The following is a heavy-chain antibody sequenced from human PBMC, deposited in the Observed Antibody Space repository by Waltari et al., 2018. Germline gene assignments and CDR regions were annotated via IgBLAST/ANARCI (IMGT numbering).Heavy chain of an antibody. CDR3: ARDPEYSSSSARGFDY. CDR1: GYTFTGYY. V-gene: IGHV1-2*02. CDR2: INPKSGGT. J-gene: IGHJ4*02. D-gene: IGHD6-6*01. Sequence: QVQLVQSGAEVKKPGASVKVSCKASGYTFTGYYMHWVRQAPGQGREWMGWINPKSGGTNYAQKFQGRGTMTRDTSISTAYMELGRLRSDGTAVYYCARDPEYSSSSARGFDYWGQGTLVTVSS.